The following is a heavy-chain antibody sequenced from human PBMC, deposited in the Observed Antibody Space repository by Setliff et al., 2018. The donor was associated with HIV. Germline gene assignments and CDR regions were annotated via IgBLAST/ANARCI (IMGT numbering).Heavy chain of an antibody. D-gene: IGHD1-26*01. CDR2: INHRGST. V-gene: IGHV4-34*01. CDR1: GGSLSGYY. Sequence: LSLTCAVYGGSLSGYYWSWIRQSPGKGLEWIGEINHRGSTNYNPSFKSRVTISPDTSKNQFSLKMDSVTAADTAVYYCATWRGVGATAWGQGTLVTVSS. J-gene: IGHJ4*02. CDR3: ATWRGVGATA.